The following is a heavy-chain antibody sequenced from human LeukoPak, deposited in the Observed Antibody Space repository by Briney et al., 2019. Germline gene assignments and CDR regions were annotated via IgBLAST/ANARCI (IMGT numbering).Heavy chain of an antibody. CDR3: AKGTGPVTTQSYYYYYGMDV. Sequence: GGSLRLSCAASGFTFSSYAMSWVRQAPGKGLERVSAISGSGGSTYYADSVKGRFTISRDNSKNTLYLQMNSLRAEDTAVYYCAKGTGPVTTQSYYYYYGMDVWGQGTTVTVSS. V-gene: IGHV3-23*01. CDR2: ISGSGGST. D-gene: IGHD4-17*01. CDR1: GFTFSSYA. J-gene: IGHJ6*02.